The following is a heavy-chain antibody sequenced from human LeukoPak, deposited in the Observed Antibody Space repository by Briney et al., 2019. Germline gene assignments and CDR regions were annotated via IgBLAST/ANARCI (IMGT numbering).Heavy chain of an antibody. CDR3: AKDILDYGDYSFDY. CDR1: GFTSDVYA. V-gene: IGHV3-43*02. D-gene: IGHD4-17*01. J-gene: IGHJ4*02. CDR2: ISRDGSRR. Sequence: GGSLRLSCAASGFTSDVYAMHWVRQAPGKGLEWVSLISRDGSRRYYADSVKGRFTISRDNTKNSLFLQMNGLRSEDTALYYCAKDILDYGDYSFDYWGQGTLVTVSS.